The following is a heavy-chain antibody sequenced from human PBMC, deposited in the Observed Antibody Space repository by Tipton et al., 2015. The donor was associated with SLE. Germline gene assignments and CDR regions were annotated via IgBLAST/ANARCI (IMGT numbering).Heavy chain of an antibody. D-gene: IGHD3-10*01. Sequence: TLSLTCTVSGVSINTYYWNWIRQSPGKGLEWIGYIDYNGRTKYRPSLRSRVTISVDTSKNQFSLKFHSVTSADTAVYYCARPMITMAPFAAFDIWGQGTLVTVSS. CDR2: IDYNGRT. CDR1: GVSINTYY. CDR3: ARPMITMAPFAAFDI. J-gene: IGHJ3*02. V-gene: IGHV4-59*07.